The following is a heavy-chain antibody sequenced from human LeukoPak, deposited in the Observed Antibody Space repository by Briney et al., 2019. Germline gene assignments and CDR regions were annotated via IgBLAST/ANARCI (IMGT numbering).Heavy chain of an antibody. CDR1: GVSISSYY. D-gene: IGHD3-10*01. V-gene: IGHV4-59*01. CDR3: ASDDYYGSGSYAAN. Sequence: SETLSLTCTVSGVSISSYYWSWIRQPPGKGLEWIGYIYYSGSTNYNPSLKSRVTISVDTSKNQFSLKLSSVTAADTAVYYCASDDYYGSGSYAANWGQGTLVTVSS. CDR2: IYYSGST. J-gene: IGHJ4*02.